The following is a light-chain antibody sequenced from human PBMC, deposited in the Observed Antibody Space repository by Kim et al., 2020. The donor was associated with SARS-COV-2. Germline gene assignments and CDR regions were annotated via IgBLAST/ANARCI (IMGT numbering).Light chain of an antibody. J-gene: IGLJ2*01. CDR2: EVS. V-gene: IGLV2-23*02. Sequence: QSALTQPASVSGSPGQSITISCTGTSSDVGSYNLVSWYQQHPGKAPKLMIYEVSKRTSGVSNRFSGSKSGNTASLTISELQAEDEADYYCCSYAGTTTYVVFGGGTQLTVL. CDR1: SSDVGSYNL. CDR3: CSYAGTTTYVV.